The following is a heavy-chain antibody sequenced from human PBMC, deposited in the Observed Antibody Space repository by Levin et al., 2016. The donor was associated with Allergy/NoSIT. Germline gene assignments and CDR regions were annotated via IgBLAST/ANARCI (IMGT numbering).Heavy chain of an antibody. J-gene: IGHJ1*01. V-gene: IGHV7-4-1*02. CDR2: INTNTGNP. Sequence: WVRQAPGQGLEWMGWINTNTGNPTYAQGFTGRFVFSLDTSVSTAYLQISSLKAEDTAVYYCARDSSGYYYSACFQHWGQGTLVTVSS. D-gene: IGHD3-22*01. CDR3: ARDSSGYYYSACFQH.